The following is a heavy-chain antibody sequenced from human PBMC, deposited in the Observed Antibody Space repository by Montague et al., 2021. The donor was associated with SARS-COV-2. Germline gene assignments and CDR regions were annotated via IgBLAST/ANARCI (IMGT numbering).Heavy chain of an antibody. CDR2: IHYSGTT. CDR1: GNSVNTGGYY. J-gene: IGHJ5*02. D-gene: IGHD3-3*01. CDR3: ARAVVTNYNFWSGYSRVPDANWFDP. Sequence: TLSLTCTVSGNSVNTGGYYWSWIRQLPGKGLEWIGYIHYSGTTSYNPSLQSRLIISVDTSKNQFSLSLTSVTAADTAVYYCARAVVTNYNFWSGYSRVPDANWFDPWGQGTLVTVSS. V-gene: IGHV4-31*03.